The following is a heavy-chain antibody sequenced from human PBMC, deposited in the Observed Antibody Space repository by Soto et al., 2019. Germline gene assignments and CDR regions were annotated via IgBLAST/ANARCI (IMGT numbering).Heavy chain of an antibody. CDR1: GGTFSSYA. Sequence: QVQLVQSGAEVKKPGSSVKVSCKASGGTFSSYAISWVRQAPGQGLEWMGGIIPIFGTANYAQKFQGRVTITADESTSTAYMELSILRAEDTAVYYCARDSTDYGDYVYGVGGFDIWGQGTMVTVSS. CDR3: ARDSTDYGDYVYGVGGFDI. J-gene: IGHJ3*02. CDR2: IIPIFGTA. V-gene: IGHV1-69*12. D-gene: IGHD4-17*01.